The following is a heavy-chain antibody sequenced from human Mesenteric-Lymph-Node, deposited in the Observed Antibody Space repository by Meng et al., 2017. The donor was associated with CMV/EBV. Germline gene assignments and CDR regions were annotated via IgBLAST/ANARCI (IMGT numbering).Heavy chain of an antibody. J-gene: IGHJ4*02. CDR2: IRYDGSNK. CDR3: AKDLTDNGWYGSDY. D-gene: IGHD6-19*01. CDR1: GFSFSSYG. Sequence: GGSLRLSCAASGFSFSSYGMHWVRQAPGKGLEWVAFIRYDGSNKYYADSVKGRFTISRDNSKKTLFLQMNSLRAEDTAVYYCAKDLTDNGWYGSDYWGQGTLVTVSS. V-gene: IGHV3-30*02.